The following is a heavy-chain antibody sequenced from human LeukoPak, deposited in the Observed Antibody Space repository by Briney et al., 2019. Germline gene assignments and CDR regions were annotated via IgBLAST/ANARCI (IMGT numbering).Heavy chain of an antibody. Sequence: SETLSLTCTVSGGSISSYYWSWIRQPAGKGLEWVGRIYTSGSTNYNPSLKSRVTVSVDTSKNQFSLKLSSVTAADTAVYYCARWRPSGYYFDYWGQGTLVTVSS. D-gene: IGHD3-3*01. CDR1: GGSISSYY. J-gene: IGHJ4*02. CDR3: ARWRPSGYYFDY. V-gene: IGHV4-4*07. CDR2: IYTSGST.